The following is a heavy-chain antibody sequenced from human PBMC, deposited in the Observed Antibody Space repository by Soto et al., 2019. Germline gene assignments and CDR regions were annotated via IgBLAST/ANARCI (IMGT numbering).Heavy chain of an antibody. Sequence: QVQLVESGGGVVQPGRSLRLSCAASGFTFSSYGMHWVRQAPGKGLEWVAVIWYDGSNKYYADSVKGRFTISRDNSKNTLYQQMNSLRAEDTAVYYCARDRDGLRYFDWLLDYWGQGTLVTVSS. D-gene: IGHD3-9*01. CDR2: IWYDGSNK. CDR1: GFTFSSYG. V-gene: IGHV3-33*01. J-gene: IGHJ4*02. CDR3: ARDRDGLRYFDWLLDY.